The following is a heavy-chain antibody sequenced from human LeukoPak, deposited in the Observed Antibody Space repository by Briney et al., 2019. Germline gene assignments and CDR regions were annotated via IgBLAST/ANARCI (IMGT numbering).Heavy chain of an antibody. V-gene: IGHV3-21*01. J-gene: IGHJ4*02. CDR2: ISSGSSAI. CDR1: GFTSSSYS. CDR3: ARGHTAVTRHFDF. Sequence: GASLRLSCAASGFTSSSYSMNWVRQAPGKGLEWVSIISSGSSAIFSADALKGRFTISRDDAKNLLYLDMNSLRAEDTAVYYCARGHTAVTRHFDFWGQGTLVTVSS. D-gene: IGHD4-17*01.